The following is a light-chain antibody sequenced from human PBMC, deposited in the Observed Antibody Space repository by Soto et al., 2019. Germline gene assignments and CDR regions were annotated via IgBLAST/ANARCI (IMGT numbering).Light chain of an antibody. Sequence: EIVLTQFPDTLSLSPGERATLSCRASQSLSSNSLAWYQQKRGQAPRLLIHGASSRATGIPDRFGGSGSGTDFTLTISRLEPEDFAVYYCQQYGGSPRTFGQGTKVEVK. CDR3: QQYGGSPRT. CDR1: QSLSSNS. J-gene: IGKJ1*01. CDR2: GAS. V-gene: IGKV3-20*01.